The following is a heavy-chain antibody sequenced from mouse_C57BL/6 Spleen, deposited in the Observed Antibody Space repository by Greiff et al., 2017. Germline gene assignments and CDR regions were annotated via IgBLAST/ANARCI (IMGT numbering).Heavy chain of an antibody. V-gene: IGHV1-85*01. J-gene: IGHJ1*03. CDR3: ARSFMTTVVERWYFEV. D-gene: IGHD1-1*01. CDR1: GYTFTSYD. CDR2: IYPRDGST. Sequence: VQLQQSGPELVKPGASVKLSCKASGYTFTSYDINWVKQRPGQGLEWIGWIYPRDGSTTYNEKFKGKATLTVDTSSSTAYMELHSLTSEDSAVYFCARSFMTTVVERWYFEVWGTGTTVTVSS.